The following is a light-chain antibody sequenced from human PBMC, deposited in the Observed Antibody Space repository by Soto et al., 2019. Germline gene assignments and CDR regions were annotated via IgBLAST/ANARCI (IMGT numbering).Light chain of an antibody. J-gene: IGLJ3*02. V-gene: IGLV1-44*01. CDR2: ANN. Sequence: QSVLTQPPSVSGTPGQRVTISCSGSDSNIGSRPVNWYQQLPGTAPKLLIQANNQRPSGVPDRFSGSKSGTSASLAISGLQSEDEADYYCSAWDVSLNGRVFGGGTKVTVL. CDR1: DSNIGSRP. CDR3: SAWDVSLNGRV.